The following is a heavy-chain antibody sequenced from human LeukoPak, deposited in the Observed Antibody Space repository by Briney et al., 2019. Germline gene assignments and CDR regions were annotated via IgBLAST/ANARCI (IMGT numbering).Heavy chain of an antibody. Sequence: GGSLKISCEGSGYNFTTYWIGWVRQMPGKGLEWMGIIYPGESDTRYSTPFQGQVTISADKSITTAYLQWSSLKASDTAIYYCARQDYGGNSFVDYWGQGTLVTVSS. CDR2: IYPGESDT. D-gene: IGHD4-23*01. CDR1: GYNFTTYW. V-gene: IGHV5-51*01. J-gene: IGHJ4*02. CDR3: ARQDYGGNSFVDY.